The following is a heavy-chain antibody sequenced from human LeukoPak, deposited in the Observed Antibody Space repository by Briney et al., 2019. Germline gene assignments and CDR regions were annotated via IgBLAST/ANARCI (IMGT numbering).Heavy chain of an antibody. D-gene: IGHD1-26*01. CDR1: GFTFSSYW. CDR2: ISYDGSNK. V-gene: IGHV3-30*18. CDR3: AKAGGELPDY. Sequence: PGESLRLSCAASGFTFSSYWMHWVRQAPGKGLEWVAVISYDGSNKYYADSVKGRFTISRDNSKNTLYLQMNSLRAEDTAVYYCAKAGGELPDYWGQGTLVTVSS. J-gene: IGHJ4*02.